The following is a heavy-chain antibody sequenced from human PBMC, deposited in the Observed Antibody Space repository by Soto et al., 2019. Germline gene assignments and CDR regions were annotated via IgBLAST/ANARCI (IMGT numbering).Heavy chain of an antibody. CDR1: GYTFTSYG. V-gene: IGHV1-18*01. J-gene: IGHJ5*02. Sequence: ASVKVSCKASGYTFTSYGISWVRQAPGQGLEWMGWISAYNGNTNYAQKLQGRVTVTTDTSTSTAYMELRSLRSDDTAVYYCGYHKRYSGGWKNWFDPWARGTLVT. D-gene: IGHD6-19*01. CDR3: GYHKRYSGGWKNWFDP. CDR2: ISAYNGNT.